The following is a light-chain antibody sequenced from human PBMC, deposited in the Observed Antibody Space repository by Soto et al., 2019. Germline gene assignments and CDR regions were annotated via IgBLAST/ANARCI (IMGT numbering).Light chain of an antibody. J-gene: IGKJ1*01. CDR3: QHYNTYPWT. CDR1: EIINSGY. CDR2: GAS. V-gene: IGKV3-20*01. Sequence: ENLLTQSPDTLSLSAGERATLFCRASEIINSGYLAWYQQKPGRAPRLLIYGASSRATGIPDRFSGSGSGTEFTLTISSLQPGDFATYYCQHYNTYPWTFGHGTKVDIK.